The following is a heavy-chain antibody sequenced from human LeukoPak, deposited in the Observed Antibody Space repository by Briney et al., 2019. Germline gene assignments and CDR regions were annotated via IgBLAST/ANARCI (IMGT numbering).Heavy chain of an antibody. J-gene: IGHJ4*02. CDR1: GVTVSSNY. V-gene: IGHV3-53*01. D-gene: IGHD3-10*01. CDR2: ISSDGST. Sequence: GGSLRLSCAASGVTVSSNYMSWVRQAPGKGLEWVAVISSDGSTYYADSVKGRVTISRDNSKNTLYLQMNSLRAEDTAVYYCAKVLWFGGYYFDYWGQGTLVTVSS. CDR3: AKVLWFGGYYFDY.